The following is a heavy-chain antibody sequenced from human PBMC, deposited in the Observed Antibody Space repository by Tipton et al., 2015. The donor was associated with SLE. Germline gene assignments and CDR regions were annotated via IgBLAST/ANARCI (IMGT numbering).Heavy chain of an antibody. CDR2: IYYSGSA. V-gene: IGHV4-31*02. CDR1: GGSISSNNFF. CDR3: ARELLSPMTTVHWYFDL. J-gene: IGHJ2*01. Sequence: LRLSCTVSGGSISSNNFFWGWLRQHPGKGLEWIGYIYYSGSAFYNPSLQSRVTMSVDTSENQLSLKLNSMTAADTAVYYCARELLSPMTTVHWYFDLWGRGTLVTVSS. D-gene: IGHD4-11*01.